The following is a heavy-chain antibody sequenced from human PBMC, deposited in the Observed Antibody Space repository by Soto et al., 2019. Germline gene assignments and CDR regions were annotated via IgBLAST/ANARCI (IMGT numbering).Heavy chain of an antibody. D-gene: IGHD2-8*01. CDR3: ARSGGNRVYAAFDI. J-gene: IGHJ3*02. CDR2: ISAYNGNT. V-gene: IGHV1-18*01. CDR1: GYTFTSYG. Sequence: ASVKVSCKASGYTFTSYGISWVRQAPGQGLEWMGWISAYNGNTNYAQKLQGRVTMTTDTSTNTAYMELRSLRSDDTAVYYCARSGGNRVYAAFDIWGQGTMVTVSS.